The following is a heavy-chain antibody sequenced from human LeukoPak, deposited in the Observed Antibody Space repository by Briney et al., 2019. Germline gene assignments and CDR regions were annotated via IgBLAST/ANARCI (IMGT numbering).Heavy chain of an antibody. CDR2: IIPIFGTA. Sequence: SVKVSCKASGGTFSSYAISWVRQAPGQGLEWMGGIIPIFGTANYAQKFQGRVTITADESTSTAYMELSSLRSEDTAVYYCARGLVAATPDYYYYGMDVWGQGTTVTVSS. CDR1: GGTFSSYA. CDR3: ARGLVAATPDYYYYGMDV. V-gene: IGHV1-69*13. J-gene: IGHJ6*02. D-gene: IGHD2-15*01.